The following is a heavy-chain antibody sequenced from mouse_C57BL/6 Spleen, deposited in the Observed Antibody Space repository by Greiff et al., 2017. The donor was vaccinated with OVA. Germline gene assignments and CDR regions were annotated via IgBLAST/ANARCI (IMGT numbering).Heavy chain of an antibody. D-gene: IGHD4-1*01. CDR2: ISSGSSTI. CDR1: GFTFNDYG. J-gene: IGHJ2*01. CDR3: ARCRTEYYFDY. Sequence: EVKLVESGGGLVKPGGSLKLSCAASGFTFNDYGMHWVRQAPEKGLEWVAYISSGSSTIYYADTVKGRFTISRDNAKNTLFLQMTSLRSEDTAMYYCARCRTEYYFDYWGQGTTLTVSS. V-gene: IGHV5-17*01.